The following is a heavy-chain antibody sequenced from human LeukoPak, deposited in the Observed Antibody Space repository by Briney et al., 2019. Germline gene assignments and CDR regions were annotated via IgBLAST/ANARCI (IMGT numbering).Heavy chain of an antibody. D-gene: IGHD6-13*01. CDR2: INPNSGGT. J-gene: IGHJ6*03. Sequence: ASVKVSCRASGYTFTGYYMHWVRQAPGQGLEWMGWINPNSGGTNCAQKFQGRVTMTRDTSINTAYMELSSLRFDDTAVYYCARGATAGRFSLRPTGAYYMDVWGKGTTVTISS. V-gene: IGHV1-2*02. CDR3: ARGATAGRFSLRPTGAYYMDV. CDR1: GYTFTGYY.